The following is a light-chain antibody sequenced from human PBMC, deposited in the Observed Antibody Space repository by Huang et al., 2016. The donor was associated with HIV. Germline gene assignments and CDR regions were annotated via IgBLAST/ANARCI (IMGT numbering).Light chain of an antibody. CDR2: DTS. CDR1: QSVGSY. CDR3: QQRSTWPLT. J-gene: IGKJ4*01. Sequence: EVMLTQSPSILSLSLGGTVTISCKASQSVGSYVACYQQRPGQSPRLLLYDTSNRAGGIPTRFSGSGSGTDFTLTISGLESGDLGVFYCQQRSTWPLTFGGGTKVA. V-gene: IGKV3-11*01.